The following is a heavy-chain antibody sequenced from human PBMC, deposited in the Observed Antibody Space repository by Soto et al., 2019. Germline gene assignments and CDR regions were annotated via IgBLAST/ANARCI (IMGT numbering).Heavy chain of an antibody. V-gene: IGHV4-38-2*01. D-gene: IGHD2-2*01. CDR1: GYSISSGNY. J-gene: IGHJ6*02. CDR3: RSSTSCYDESCLYV. CDR2: LYHIGST. Sequence: PSETLSLTCAVSGYSISSGNYWAWIRQPPGRGLEWIGSLYHIGSTHYNTSLKSRVTISVDTSKNHFSLELSSVTAADTAIYYCRSSTSCYDESCLYVWGQGTMVTVSS.